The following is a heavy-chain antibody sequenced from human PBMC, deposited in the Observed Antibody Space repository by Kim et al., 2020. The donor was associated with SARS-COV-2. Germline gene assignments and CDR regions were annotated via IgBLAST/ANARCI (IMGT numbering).Heavy chain of an antibody. Sequence: PSLKSRVTISVDKSKNQFSLELSSVTAAATAVYYCAKRDRYYYDLFPWENWGQGTLVTVSS. J-gene: IGHJ4*02. CDR3: AKRDRYYYDLFPWEN. D-gene: IGHD3-22*01. V-gene: IGHV4-4*02.